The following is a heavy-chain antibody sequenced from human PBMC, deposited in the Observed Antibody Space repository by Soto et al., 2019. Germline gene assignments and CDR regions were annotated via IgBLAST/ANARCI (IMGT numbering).Heavy chain of an antibody. CDR2: ISGSGGST. CDR3: ATTYDYVWGSYRYQYYFDY. J-gene: IGHJ4*02. V-gene: IGHV3-23*01. CDR1: GFTFSSYA. Sequence: PGGSPRLSCAASGFTFSSYAMSWVRQAPGKGLEWVSAISGSGGSTYYADSVKGRFTISRDNSKNTLYLQMNSLRAEDTAVYYCATTYDYVWGSYRYQYYFDYWGQGTLVTVSS. D-gene: IGHD3-16*02.